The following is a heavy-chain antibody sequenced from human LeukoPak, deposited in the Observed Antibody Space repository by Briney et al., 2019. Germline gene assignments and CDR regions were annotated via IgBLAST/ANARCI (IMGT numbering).Heavy chain of an antibody. CDR2: IIPIFGTA. CDR3: ARGYYGSGIFYFDY. Sequence: SVKVSCKASGGTFSSYAISRVRQAPGQGLEWMGGIIPIFGTANYAQKFQGRVTITADESTSTAYMELSSLRSEDTAVYYCARGYYGSGIFYFDYWGQGTLVTVSS. V-gene: IGHV1-69*01. CDR1: GGTFSSYA. D-gene: IGHD3-10*01. J-gene: IGHJ4*02.